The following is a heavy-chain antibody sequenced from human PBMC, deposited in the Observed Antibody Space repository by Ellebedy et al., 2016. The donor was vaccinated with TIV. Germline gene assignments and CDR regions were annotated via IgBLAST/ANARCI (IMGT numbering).Heavy chain of an antibody. D-gene: IGHD3-22*01. CDR2: INHSGST. Sequence: MPSETLSLTCAVYGGSFSGYYWSWIRQPPGKGLEWIGEINHSGSTNYNPSLKSRVTISVDTSKNQFSLKLSSVTAADTAVYYCARRRDSSGFYEVFDYWGQGTLVTVSS. J-gene: IGHJ4*02. CDR3: ARRRDSSGFYEVFDY. CDR1: GGSFSGYY. V-gene: IGHV4-34*01.